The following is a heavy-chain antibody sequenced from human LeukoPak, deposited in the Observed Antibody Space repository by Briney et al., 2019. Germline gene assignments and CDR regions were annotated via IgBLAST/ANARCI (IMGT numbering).Heavy chain of an antibody. V-gene: IGHV3-7*01. CDR3: AKDRDGYLYYFDH. J-gene: IGHJ4*02. Sequence: GGSLRLSCAASGFTFSSYWMSWVRQAPGKGLEWVANIEQDGSEKYYVDSVKGRFIISRDNSKNTLYLQMNSLRAEDTAIYYCAKDRDGYLYYFDHWGQGTLVTVSS. CDR1: GFTFSSYW. D-gene: IGHD5-24*01. CDR2: IEQDGSEK.